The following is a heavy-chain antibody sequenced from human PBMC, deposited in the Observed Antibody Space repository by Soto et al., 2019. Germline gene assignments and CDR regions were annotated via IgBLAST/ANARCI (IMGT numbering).Heavy chain of an antibody. CDR2: TNKDGSQK. CDR3: LKGMDV. J-gene: IGHJ6*02. V-gene: IGHV3-7*01. CDR1: GFAFSDEW. Sequence: EVQLVESGGGLVQPGGSLTVSCAASGFAFSDEWMNWVRQAPGKGLEWVANTNKDGSQKYYVDFVKGRFTISRDNAKNSLYLQMNSLRAEDTAVYYCLKGMDVWGQGTTVTVSS.